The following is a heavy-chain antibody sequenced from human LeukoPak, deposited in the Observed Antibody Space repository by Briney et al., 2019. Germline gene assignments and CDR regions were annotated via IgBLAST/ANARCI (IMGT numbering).Heavy chain of an antibody. CDR3: ARDNFDWRPLDC. D-gene: IGHD3-9*01. CDR1: GFTFRSHW. Sequence: SGGSLRLSCAGSGFTFRSHWMTWVRQTPGKGLEWVASIKHDGSEKNYVDSVKGRFTISRDNAKNSLYVEMNNLRGEDTAVYYCARDNFDWRPLDCWGQGTLVTVSS. J-gene: IGHJ4*02. CDR2: IKHDGSEK. V-gene: IGHV3-7*03.